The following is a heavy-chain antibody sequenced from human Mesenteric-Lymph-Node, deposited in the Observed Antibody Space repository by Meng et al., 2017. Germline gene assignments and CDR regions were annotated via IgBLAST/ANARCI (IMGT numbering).Heavy chain of an antibody. Sequence: GESLKISCAASGFTVSTWVRQAPGKGLEWLTIISYDGSEQYYADSVKGRFTISRDNSKNTLYLQMNSLSPDDTAVYYCARDRGLGYCYSTSCPMSHYFDYWGQGTLVTVSS. V-gene: IGHV3-30*01. CDR2: ISYDGSEQ. J-gene: IGHJ4*02. CDR1: GFTVST. CDR3: ARDRGLGYCYSTSCPMSHYFDY. D-gene: IGHD2-2*01.